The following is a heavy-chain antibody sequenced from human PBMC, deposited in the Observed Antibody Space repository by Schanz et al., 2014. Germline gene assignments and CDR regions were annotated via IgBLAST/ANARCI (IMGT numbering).Heavy chain of an antibody. V-gene: IGHV3-15*01. CDR2: IKSKTDGGTT. D-gene: IGHD2-21*02. J-gene: IGHJ2*01. CDR1: GFTFINAW. CDR3: TTRNDLNYWYFDL. Sequence: EVQLVESGGGLIQPGGSLRLSCAASGFTFINAWMNWVRQAPGKGLEWVGRIKSKTDGGTTDYAAPVKGRFTISRDDSKNTLYLQMNSLKTEDTAVYYCTTRNDLNYWYFDLWGRGTLVTVSS.